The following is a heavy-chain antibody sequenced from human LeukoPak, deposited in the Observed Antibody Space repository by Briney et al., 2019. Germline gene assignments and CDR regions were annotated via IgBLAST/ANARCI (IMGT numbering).Heavy chain of an antibody. CDR3: ARVEGGRDGYNFDY. Sequence: ASVKVSCKASGYTFTGYYMHWVRQAPGQGLEWMGWINAGNGNTKYSQKFQGRVTITRDTSASTAYMELSSLRSEDTAVYYCARVEGGRDGYNFDYWGQGTLVTVSS. V-gene: IGHV1-3*01. J-gene: IGHJ4*02. CDR1: GYTFTGYY. CDR2: INAGNGNT. D-gene: IGHD5-24*01.